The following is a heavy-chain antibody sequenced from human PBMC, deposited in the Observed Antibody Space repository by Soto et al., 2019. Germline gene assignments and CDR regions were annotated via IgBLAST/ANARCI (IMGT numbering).Heavy chain of an antibody. CDR2: ISCSGGST. V-gene: IGHV3-23*01. Sequence: GGSLRLSCAASGFTFGSYAISWVRPAPGQGLEWVLAISCSGGSTYYADSVKGRFTISRDNSKNTLYLQMNSLRAEDTAVYYCAKRGYCSGGSCYSPHAFDIWGQGTMGTVS. J-gene: IGHJ3*02. D-gene: IGHD2-15*01. CDR1: GFTFGSYA. CDR3: AKRGYCSGGSCYSPHAFDI.